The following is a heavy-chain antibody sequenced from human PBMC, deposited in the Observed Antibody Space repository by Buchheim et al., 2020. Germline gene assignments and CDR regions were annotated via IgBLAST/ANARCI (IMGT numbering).Heavy chain of an antibody. CDR2: ISSSSSTI. Sequence: EVQLLESGGGLVQPGGSLRLSCAASGFTFSSYSMNWVRQAPGRGLEWVSYISSSSSTIYYADSVKGRFTISSDNSKNSLYLQMNSLRAEDTAVYYCASTGTTGVYYYYMDVWGKGTT. D-gene: IGHD1-7*01. CDR1: GFTFSSYS. V-gene: IGHV3-48*01. J-gene: IGHJ6*03. CDR3: ASTGTTGVYYYYMDV.